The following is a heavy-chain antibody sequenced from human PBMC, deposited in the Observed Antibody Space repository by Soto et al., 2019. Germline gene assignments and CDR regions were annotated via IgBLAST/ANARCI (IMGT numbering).Heavy chain of an antibody. CDR3: ARTMVRGVIITQGYGMDV. Sequence: PGGSLRLSCAASGFPFSNYGMHWVRQSPGKGLEWVAFIWYDGSNKYYAGSVKGRFTISRDNSKNTLYLQMNSLRAEDTAVYYCARTMVRGVIITQGYGMDVWGQGTTFTVSS. J-gene: IGHJ6*02. D-gene: IGHD3-10*01. CDR2: IWYDGSNK. V-gene: IGHV3-33*01. CDR1: GFPFSNYG.